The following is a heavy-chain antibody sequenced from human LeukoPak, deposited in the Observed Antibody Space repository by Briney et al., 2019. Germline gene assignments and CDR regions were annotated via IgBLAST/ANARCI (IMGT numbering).Heavy chain of an antibody. CDR3: ARDRGVDTAMVNWFDP. J-gene: IGHJ5*02. V-gene: IGHV3-20*04. D-gene: IGHD5-18*01. CDR1: GFTFDDYG. Sequence: PGGSLRLTCAASGFTFDDYGMSWVRQAPGKGLEWVSGINWNGGSTGYADSVKGRFTISRDNAKNSLYLRMNSLRAEDTALYYCARDRGVDTAMVNWFDPWGQGTLVTVSS. CDR2: INWNGGST.